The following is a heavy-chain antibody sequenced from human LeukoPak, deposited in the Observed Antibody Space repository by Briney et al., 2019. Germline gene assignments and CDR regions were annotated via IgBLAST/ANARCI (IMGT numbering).Heavy chain of an antibody. J-gene: IGHJ4*02. CDR1: GFTFSSYG. CDR2: IWYDGSNK. D-gene: IGHD3-22*01. V-gene: IGHV3-33*01. CDR3: ARPYYYDSSGYVHY. Sequence: GGSLRLSCAASGFTFSSYGMHWVRQAPGKGLEWVAVIWYDGSNKYYADSVKGRFTISRDNSKNTLYLQMNSLRAEDTAVYYCARPYYYDSSGYVHYWGQGTLVTVSS.